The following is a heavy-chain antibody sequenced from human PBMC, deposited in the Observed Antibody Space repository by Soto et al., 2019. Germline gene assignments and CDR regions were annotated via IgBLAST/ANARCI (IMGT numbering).Heavy chain of an antibody. J-gene: IGHJ3*02. D-gene: IGHD1-26*01. CDR1: GASISSYY. CDR2: IFYTGST. Sequence: SETLSLTCTVSGASISSYYWGWIRQPPGKGLEWVGYIFYTGSTNTNPSLKSRVTISVDTSKNLFSLKLTSVTAADTAMYYCARPQFSGTYHDTFNIWGQGTMVTVSS. V-gene: IGHV4-59*08. CDR3: ARPQFSGTYHDTFNI.